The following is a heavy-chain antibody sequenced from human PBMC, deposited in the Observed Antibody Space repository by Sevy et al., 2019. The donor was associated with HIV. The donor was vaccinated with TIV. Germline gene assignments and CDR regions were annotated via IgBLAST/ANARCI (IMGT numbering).Heavy chain of an antibody. CDR3: ARDKHCSSTSCYTTPYYYYGMDV. CDR2: INHSGST. J-gene: IGHJ6*02. Sequence: SETLSLTCAVYGGSFSGYYWSWIRQPPGKGLEWIGEINHSGSTNYNPSLKSRVTISVDPSKNQFSLKLSSVTAADTAVYYCARDKHCSSTSCYTTPYYYYGMDVWGQGTTVTVSS. D-gene: IGHD2-2*02. CDR1: GGSFSGYY. V-gene: IGHV4-34*01.